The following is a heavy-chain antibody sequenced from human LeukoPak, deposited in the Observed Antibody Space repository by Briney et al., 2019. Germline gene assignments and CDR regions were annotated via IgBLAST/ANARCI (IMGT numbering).Heavy chain of an antibody. J-gene: IGHJ3*02. D-gene: IGHD3-10*01. CDR3: ARDTDYGSGSYRDAFDI. CDR1: GFTFSSYS. CDR2: ISSSSSTI. V-gene: IGHV3-48*01. Sequence: GGSLRLSCAASGFTFSSYSMNWVRQAPGKGLEWVSYISSSSSTIYYADSVKGRFTISRDNAKNSLYLQMNSLRAEDTAVYYCARDTDYGSGSYRDAFDIWGQGTMVTVSS.